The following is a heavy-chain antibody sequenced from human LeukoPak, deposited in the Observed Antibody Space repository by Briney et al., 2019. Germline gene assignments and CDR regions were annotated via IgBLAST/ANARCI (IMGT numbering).Heavy chain of an antibody. J-gene: IGHJ4*02. CDR2: ISGSGGST. CDR1: GFTFSSYA. CDR3: AKTEQWLVHYFDY. D-gene: IGHD6-19*01. V-gene: IGHV3-23*01. Sequence: GGSLRLSCATSGFTFSSYAMSWVRQAPGKGLEWVSAISGSGGSTYYADSVKGRFTISRDNSKNTLYLQMNSLRAEDTAVYYCAKTEQWLVHYFDYWGQGTLVTVSS.